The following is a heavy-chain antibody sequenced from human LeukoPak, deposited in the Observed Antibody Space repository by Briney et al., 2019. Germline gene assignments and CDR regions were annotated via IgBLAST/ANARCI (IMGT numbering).Heavy chain of an antibody. CDR2: IYPGDSDT. CDR3: ARLVVGATTTTVNNWFDP. V-gene: IGHV5-51*01. D-gene: IGHD1-26*01. J-gene: IGHJ5*02. CDR1: GYNFITYW. Sequence: PGESLKISCKGSGYNFITYWIGWVRQMPGKGLEWMGIIYPGDSDTRYSPSFQGQVTISADKSISTAYLQWSSLKASDTAMYYCARLVVGATTTTVNNWFDPWGQGTLVTVSS.